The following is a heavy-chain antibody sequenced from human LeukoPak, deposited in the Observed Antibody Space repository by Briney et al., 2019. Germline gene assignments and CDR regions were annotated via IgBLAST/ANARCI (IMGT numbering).Heavy chain of an antibody. D-gene: IGHD1-1*01. V-gene: IGHV1-46*01. CDR1: GYTFSSYY. Sequence: ASVKVSCKASGYTFSSYYMHWVRQAPEQGLEWMGVINPSGGSTSYAQRFQGRVTMTRDMSTSTFYMELSSLRSEDTAMYYCARHSLPGTTPFDYWGQGTLVTVSS. CDR2: INPSGGST. CDR3: ARHSLPGTTPFDY. J-gene: IGHJ4*02.